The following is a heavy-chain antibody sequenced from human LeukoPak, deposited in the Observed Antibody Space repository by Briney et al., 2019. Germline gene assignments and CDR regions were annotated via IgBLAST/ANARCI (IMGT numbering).Heavy chain of an antibody. CDR3: ARELLDRRGGVYAFDI. CDR2: INPNSGDT. CDR1: GYTFTGYY. Sequence: ASVRVSCKASGYTFTGYYMHLVRQAPGRGLEWMAWINPNSGDTKYVQKLQGRVTMTRDTSISTAYMELRRLRSDDTAVYYCARELLDRRGGVYAFDIWGQGTMVTVSS. V-gene: IGHV1-2*02. J-gene: IGHJ3*02. D-gene: IGHD3-3*01.